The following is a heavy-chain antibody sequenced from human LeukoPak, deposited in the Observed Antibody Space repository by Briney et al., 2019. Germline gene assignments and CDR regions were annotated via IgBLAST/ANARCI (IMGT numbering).Heavy chain of an antibody. D-gene: IGHD2-2*01. Sequence: PGGSLRLSCAASGFTLSSYWMSWVRLAPGKGLEWVANVKQDGSEKYYVDSVKGRFTISRDNAKNSLFLQMNGLRAEDTAVYYCARALDTSSSRYQPFEYWGQGTLVTVSS. J-gene: IGHJ4*02. V-gene: IGHV3-7*01. CDR2: VKQDGSEK. CDR1: GFTLSSYW. CDR3: ARALDTSSSRYQPFEY.